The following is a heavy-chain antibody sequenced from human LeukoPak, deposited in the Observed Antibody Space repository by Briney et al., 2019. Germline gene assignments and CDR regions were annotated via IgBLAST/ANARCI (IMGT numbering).Heavy chain of an antibody. D-gene: IGHD6-13*01. V-gene: IGHV3-9*01. Sequence: AGGSLRLSCAASGFTFDDYAMHWVRQAPGKGLEWVSGISWNSGSIGYADSVKGRFTISRDNAKNSLYLQMNSLRAEDTALYYCAKGDSSSWHYYFDYWGQGTLVTVSS. CDR2: ISWNSGSI. CDR3: AKGDSSSWHYYFDY. CDR1: GFTFDDYA. J-gene: IGHJ4*02.